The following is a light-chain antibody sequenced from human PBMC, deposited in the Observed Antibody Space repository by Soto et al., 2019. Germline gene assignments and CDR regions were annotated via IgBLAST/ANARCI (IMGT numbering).Light chain of an antibody. CDR1: QSISSW. CDR3: QQYNSYSPLT. J-gene: IGKJ4*01. V-gene: IGKV1-5*01. CDR2: DAF. Sequence: DIQMTQSPSSLSASVGDRVTITCRASQSISSWLAWYQQKPGKAPKHLIFDAFSLESGVPSRFSGSRSGTEFTLTISSLQPDDYATYYCQQYNSYSPLTFGGGTKVEIK.